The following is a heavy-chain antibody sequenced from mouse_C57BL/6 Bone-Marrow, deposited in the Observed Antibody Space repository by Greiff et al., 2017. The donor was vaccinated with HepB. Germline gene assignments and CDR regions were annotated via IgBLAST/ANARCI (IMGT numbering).Heavy chain of an antibody. CDR1: GYSFTGYF. CDR2: INPYNGDT. Sequence: EVMLVESGPELVKPGDSVKISCKASGYSFTGYFMNWVMQSHGKSLEWIGRINPYNGDTFYNQKFKGKATLTVDKSSSTAHMELRSLTSEDSAVYYCARIYYVYLWFAHWRKGTLVTVSA. V-gene: IGHV1-20*01. CDR3: ARIYYVYLWFAH. D-gene: IGHD2-2*01. J-gene: IGHJ3*01.